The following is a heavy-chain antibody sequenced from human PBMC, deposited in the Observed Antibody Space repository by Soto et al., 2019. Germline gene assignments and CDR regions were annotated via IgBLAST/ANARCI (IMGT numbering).Heavy chain of an antibody. CDR2: INPNSGGT. J-gene: IGHJ6*02. CDR3: ARETHDSRSYYYYYGMDV. V-gene: IGHV1-2*02. Sequence: GASVKVSCKASGYTFTGYYMHWVRQAPGQGLEWMGWINPNSGGTNYAQKFQGRVTMTRDTSISTAYMELSRLRSDDTAVYYCARETHDSRSYYYYYGMDVWGQGTTVTVSS. CDR1: GYTFTGYY. D-gene: IGHD3-22*01.